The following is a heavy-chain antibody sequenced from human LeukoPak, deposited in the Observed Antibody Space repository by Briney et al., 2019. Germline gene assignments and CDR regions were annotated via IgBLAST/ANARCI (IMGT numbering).Heavy chain of an antibody. D-gene: IGHD6-19*01. J-gene: IGHJ4*02. CDR1: GGSISSYY. CDR3: VAAALAVDS. Sequence: SETLSLTCTVSGGSISSYYWSWIRQPAGKGLEWIGRIYTSGSTNYNPSLKSRVTISVDKSKNLFSLNLRSVTAADTAVYYCVAAALAVDSWGQGTLVTVSS. CDR2: IYTSGST. V-gene: IGHV4-4*07.